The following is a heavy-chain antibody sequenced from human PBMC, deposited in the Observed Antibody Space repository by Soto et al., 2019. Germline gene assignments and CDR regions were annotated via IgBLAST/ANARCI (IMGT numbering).Heavy chain of an antibody. J-gene: IGHJ4*02. Sequence: EVQLVESGGGLVKPGGSLRLSCAASGFTFSSYSMNWVRQAPGKGLEWVSSISSSSSYIYYADSVKGRFTISRDNAKNSLYLQMNSLRAEDTAVYYCAREPRDYGDYGYWGQGTLVTVSS. D-gene: IGHD4-17*01. CDR3: AREPRDYGDYGY. CDR2: ISSSSSYI. V-gene: IGHV3-21*01. CDR1: GFTFSSYS.